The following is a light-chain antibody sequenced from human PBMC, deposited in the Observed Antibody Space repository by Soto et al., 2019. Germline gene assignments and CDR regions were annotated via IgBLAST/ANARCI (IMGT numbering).Light chain of an antibody. V-gene: IGLV2-14*01. J-gene: IGLJ2*01. CDR1: SSDVGGYNF. CDR3: SSYTSTSTPVV. Sequence: QSALTQPASVSGSPGQSITISCTGTSSDVGGYNFVSWYQQHPGKAPKLMIYEVNKRPSGVSNRFSGSKSGNTASLTISGLQDEDEGDFYCSSYTSTSTPVVFGGGTKLTVL. CDR2: EVN.